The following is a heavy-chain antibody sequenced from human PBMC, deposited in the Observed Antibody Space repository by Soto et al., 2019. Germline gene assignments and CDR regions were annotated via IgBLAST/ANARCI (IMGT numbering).Heavy chain of an antibody. D-gene: IGHD3-3*02. J-gene: IGHJ6*02. CDR1: GFTFSSYA. CDR2: ISGSGSST. V-gene: IGHV3-23*01. CDR3: ARELADYYYGMDV. Sequence: SGGSLRLSCAASGFTFSSYAMSWVRQAPGKGLEWVSTISGSGSSTYYADSVKGRFTISRDNSKNTLYLQMNSLRAEDTAVYYCARELADYYYGMDVWGQGTTVTVSS.